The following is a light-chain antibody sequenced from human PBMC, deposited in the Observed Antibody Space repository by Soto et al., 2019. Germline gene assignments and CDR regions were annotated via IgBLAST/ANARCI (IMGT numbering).Light chain of an antibody. J-gene: IGKJ3*01. CDR3: QQYYSTPFT. Sequence: DIVMTQSPDSLAVSLGERATINCKSSQSVLYSSNNKNYLAWYPQKPGQPPKLPIYWASTRESGVPDRFSGSGSGTDFTLTISSLQAEDVAVYYCQQYYSTPFTFGTGTKVDIK. CDR1: QSVLYSSNNKNY. CDR2: WAS. V-gene: IGKV4-1*01.